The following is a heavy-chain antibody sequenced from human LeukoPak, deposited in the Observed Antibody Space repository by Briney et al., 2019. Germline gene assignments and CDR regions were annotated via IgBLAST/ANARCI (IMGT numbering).Heavy chain of an antibody. CDR2: ISSSGST. D-gene: IGHD3-22*01. J-gene: IGHJ3*02. CDR1: GDSISSGDYY. Sequence: SETLSLTCTVSGDSISSGDYYWSWIRQPAGKGLEWIGRISSSGSTNYNPSLKSRVTISVDTSKNQFSLKLSSVTAADTAVYFCARGPYSYDSSGASDIWGQGTMVTVSS. V-gene: IGHV4-61*02. CDR3: ARGPYSYDSSGASDI.